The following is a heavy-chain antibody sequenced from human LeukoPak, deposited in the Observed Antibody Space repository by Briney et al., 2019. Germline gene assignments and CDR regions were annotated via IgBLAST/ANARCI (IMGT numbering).Heavy chain of an antibody. CDR1: GGSVSSGSYY. Sequence: PSETLSLTCTVSGGSVSSGSYYWSWIRQPPGKGLEWIGYIYYSGSTNYNPSLKSRVTISVDTSKNQFSLKLSSVTAADTAVYYCARDDYGGYYGMDVWGQGTTVIVSS. CDR3: ARDDYGGYYGMDV. J-gene: IGHJ6*02. CDR2: IYYSGST. D-gene: IGHD4-23*01. V-gene: IGHV4-61*01.